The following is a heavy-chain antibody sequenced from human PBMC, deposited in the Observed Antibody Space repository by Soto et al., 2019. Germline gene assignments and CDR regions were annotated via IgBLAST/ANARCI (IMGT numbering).Heavy chain of an antibody. J-gene: IGHJ3*02. Sequence: ASVKVSCKVSGYTLTELSMHWVRQAPGKGLEWMGGFDPEDGETIYAQKFQGRVTTTEDTSTDTAYMELSSLRSEDTAVYYCATDREYSGSYFYAFDIWGQGTMVTVSS. CDR3: ATDREYSGSYFYAFDI. V-gene: IGHV1-24*01. CDR1: GYTLTELS. CDR2: FDPEDGET. D-gene: IGHD1-26*01.